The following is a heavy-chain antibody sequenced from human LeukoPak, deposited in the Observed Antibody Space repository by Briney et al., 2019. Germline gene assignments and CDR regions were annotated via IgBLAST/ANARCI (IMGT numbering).Heavy chain of an antibody. CDR3: ARHNNWGFDY. V-gene: IGHV5-51*01. J-gene: IGHJ4*02. CDR1: GYSFANYW. Sequence: GESLKISCKDSGYSFANYWIGWVRQMPGKGLEWMGIIHPGNSDTKYSPSFQGQVTISADRSISTAYLQWGSLKASDTAVYYSARHNNWGFDYWGQGALVTVSS. D-gene: IGHD7-27*01. CDR2: IHPGNSDT.